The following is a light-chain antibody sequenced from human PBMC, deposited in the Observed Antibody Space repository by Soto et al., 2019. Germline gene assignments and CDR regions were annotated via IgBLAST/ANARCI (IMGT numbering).Light chain of an antibody. V-gene: IGKV3-20*01. CDR2: GAS. CDR1: QSVSSSY. CDR3: QQYGGSPIT. Sequence: IVWTQSPGTLSLSPGERATLSCRASQSVSSSYLAWYQQKPGQAPRLLIYGASSRATGIPARFSGSGSGTDFTLTISSLEPEDFALYYCQQYGGSPITFGQGTRVEIK. J-gene: IGKJ5*01.